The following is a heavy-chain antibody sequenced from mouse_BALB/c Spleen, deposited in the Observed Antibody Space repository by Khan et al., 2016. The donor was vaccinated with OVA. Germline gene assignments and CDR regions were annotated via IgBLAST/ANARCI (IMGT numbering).Heavy chain of an antibody. D-gene: IGHD1-1*02. J-gene: IGHJ3*01. CDR1: GYTFTSYY. CDR3: TRSGWAAFAY. Sequence: QVQLQQPGAELVKPGASVKLSCKASGYTFTSYYIYWVKQRPGQGLEWIGGLNPSNGGTYFNEKFESKATLTVDKSSSTAFMQVSSLTSEDSAVYYCTRSGWAAFAYWGQGTLVTVSA. CDR2: LNPSNGGT. V-gene: IGHV1S81*02.